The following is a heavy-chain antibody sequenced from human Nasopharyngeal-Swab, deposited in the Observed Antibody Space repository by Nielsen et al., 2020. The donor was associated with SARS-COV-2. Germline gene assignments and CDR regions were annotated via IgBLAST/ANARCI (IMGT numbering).Heavy chain of an antibody. Sequence: WIRQPPGKALEWLALIYWNDDKRYSPSLKSRLTITKDTSKNQVVLTMTNMDPVDTATYYCAHRGGYCSSTSCYTAFEFVVEYYFDYWGQGTLVTVPQ. CDR3: AHRGGYCSSTSCYTAFEFVVEYYFDY. J-gene: IGHJ4*02. CDR2: IYWNDDK. D-gene: IGHD2-2*02. V-gene: IGHV2-5*01.